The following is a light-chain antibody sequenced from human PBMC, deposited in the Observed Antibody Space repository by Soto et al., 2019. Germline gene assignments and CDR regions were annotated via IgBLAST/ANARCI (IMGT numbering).Light chain of an antibody. CDR2: GAS. Sequence: EIVLTQSPGTLSLSPGERATLSCRASQSVSSTYLAWYHQNPGQAPRILIYGASSRATGIPDRFSGSGSGTDFTLTVTRLEPEDFAVYYCQQYGSSPLVTFGKGTRLEIK. CDR3: QQYGSSPLVT. V-gene: IGKV3-20*01. J-gene: IGKJ5*01. CDR1: QSVSSTY.